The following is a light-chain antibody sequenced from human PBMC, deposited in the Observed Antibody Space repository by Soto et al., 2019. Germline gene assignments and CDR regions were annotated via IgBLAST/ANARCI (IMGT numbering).Light chain of an antibody. CDR1: SSDVGGYNY. V-gene: IGLV2-8*01. J-gene: IGLJ1*01. Sequence: QSALTQPPSASGSPGQSVTISCTGTSSDVGGYNYVSWYQHHPGKAPKLIVSEVSKRPSGVPDRFSGSKSGNTASLTVSGLQAEDEADYYCSSYAGNNNPYVFGTGTKVTVL. CDR3: SSYAGNNNPYV. CDR2: EVS.